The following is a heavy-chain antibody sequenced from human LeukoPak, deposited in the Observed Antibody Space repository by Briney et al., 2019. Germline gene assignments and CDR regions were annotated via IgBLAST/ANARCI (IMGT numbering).Heavy chain of an antibody. CDR1: GYTFTSYG. CDR3: ARGMVRGVIITPRFDY. Sequence: VASVKVSCKASGYTFTSYGISWVRQAPGQGLEWMGWISAYNGNTNYAQKLQGRVTMTTDTSTSTAYMELRSLRSDDTAVYYCARGMVRGVIITPRFDYWGQGTLVTVSS. CDR2: ISAYNGNT. J-gene: IGHJ4*02. V-gene: IGHV1-18*01. D-gene: IGHD3-10*01.